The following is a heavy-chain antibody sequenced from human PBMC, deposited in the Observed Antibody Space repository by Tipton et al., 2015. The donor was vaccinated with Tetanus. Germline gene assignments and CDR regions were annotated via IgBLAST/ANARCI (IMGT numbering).Heavy chain of an antibody. CDR2: VYYTGST. V-gene: IGHV4-59*02. CDR3: AGVTVQRTELSFDH. D-gene: IGHD2/OR15-2a*01. J-gene: IGHJ4*02. CDR1: GDSVSGYY. Sequence: TLSLTCTVSGDSVSGYYWSWIRQPPGKGLEWIGYVYYTGSTNHNPSLKSRVTISMDRSKNQISLQLTSVTAADTAVYFCAGVTVQRTELSFDHWGQGTLVTVSS.